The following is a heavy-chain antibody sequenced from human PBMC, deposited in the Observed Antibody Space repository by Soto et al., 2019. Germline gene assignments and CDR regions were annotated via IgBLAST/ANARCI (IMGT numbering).Heavy chain of an antibody. J-gene: IGHJ3*02. Sequence: GGSLRLSCAASGSTFSDNYMSWIRQAPGKGLEWISYISGGGGTTHCADSVKGRFTISRDNAKNSLYLQMNNLRVEDTAVYYCARGAKPYSSGRDVLDIWGQGTMVTVSS. D-gene: IGHD6-19*01. V-gene: IGHV3-11*01. CDR1: GSTFSDNY. CDR2: ISGGGGTT. CDR3: ARGAKPYSSGRDVLDI.